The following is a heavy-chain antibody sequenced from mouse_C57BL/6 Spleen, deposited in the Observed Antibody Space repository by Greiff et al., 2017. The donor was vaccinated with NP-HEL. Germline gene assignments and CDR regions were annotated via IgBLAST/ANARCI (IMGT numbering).Heavy chain of an antibody. D-gene: IGHD2-1*01. J-gene: IGHJ4*01. CDR1: GYTFTSYW. Sequence: QVQLQQPGAELVKPGASVKMSCKASGYTFTSYWITWVKQRPGQGLEWIGDIYPGSGSTNYNEKFKSKATLTVDTSSSTAYMQLSSLTSEDSAVYYCAKDGNYGRYAMDDRGKGTSVTVAS. CDR3: AKDGNYGRYAMDD. V-gene: IGHV1-55*01. CDR2: IYPGSGST.